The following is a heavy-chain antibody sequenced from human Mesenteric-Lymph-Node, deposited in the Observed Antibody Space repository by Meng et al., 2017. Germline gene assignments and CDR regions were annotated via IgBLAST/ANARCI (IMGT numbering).Heavy chain of an antibody. J-gene: IGHJ4*02. V-gene: IGHV3-23*01. CDR3: AKPSLVYGDYVPSYFDY. CDR1: GFTFSSYA. D-gene: IGHD4-17*01. CDR2: ISGSGGST. Sequence: GESLKISCAASGFTFSSYAMSWVRQAPGKGLEWVSAISGSGGSTYYADSVKGRFTISRDNSKNTLYLQMNSLRAEDTAVYYCAKPSLVYGDYVPSYFDYWGQGTLVTVSS.